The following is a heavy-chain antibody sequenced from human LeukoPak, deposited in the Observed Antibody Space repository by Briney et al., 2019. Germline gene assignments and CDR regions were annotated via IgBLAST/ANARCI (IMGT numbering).Heavy chain of an antibody. D-gene: IGHD6-13*01. CDR1: TFTFSDYT. Sequence: GRSLRLSCAASTFTFSDYTLHWVRQAPGKGLEWVAVVSYDGSEKYYADSVKGRFTISRDNSKNTLYLQMNSLRAEDTAVYYCARLGMIQAYSTEDYWGQGALVTVSS. V-gene: IGHV3-30-3*01. CDR2: VSYDGSEK. CDR3: ARLGMIQAYSTEDY. J-gene: IGHJ4*02.